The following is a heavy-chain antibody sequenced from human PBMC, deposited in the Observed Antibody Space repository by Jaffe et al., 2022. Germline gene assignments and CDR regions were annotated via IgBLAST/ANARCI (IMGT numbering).Heavy chain of an antibody. Sequence: EVQLVESGGVVVQPGGSLRLSCAASGFTFDDYAMHWVRQAPGKGLEWVSLISWDGGSTYYADSVKGRFTISRDNSKNSLYLQMNSLRAEDTALYYCAKDAGDGEYFQHWGQGTLVTVSS. D-gene: IGHD2-21*01. CDR2: ISWDGGST. J-gene: IGHJ1*01. CDR1: GFTFDDYA. CDR3: AKDAGDGEYFQH. V-gene: IGHV3-43D*04.